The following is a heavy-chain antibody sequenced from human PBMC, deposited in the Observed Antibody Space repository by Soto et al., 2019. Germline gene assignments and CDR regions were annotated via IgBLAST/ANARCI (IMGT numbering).Heavy chain of an antibody. Sequence: PSETLSLTCTVSCDSISGSNYYWGWIRQPPGKGLEWIGSIYYNGNTYYSPSLKSRVTISVDTSKNQISLKLTSVTAADTAVYYCVRHDISMVRGVSNRNWFDPWGQGTLVTVSS. CDR1: CDSISGSNYY. D-gene: IGHD3-10*01. J-gene: IGHJ5*02. V-gene: IGHV4-39*01. CDR2: IYYNGNT. CDR3: VRHDISMVRGVSNRNWFDP.